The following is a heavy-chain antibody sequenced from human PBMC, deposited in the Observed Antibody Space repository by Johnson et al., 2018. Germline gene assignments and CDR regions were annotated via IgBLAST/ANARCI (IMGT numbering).Heavy chain of an antibody. D-gene: IGHD6-13*01. Sequence: QVQLVQSGGGVVQPGRSLRLSCAASGFTFSSYAMHWVRQAPGKGLEWVAFLSDDETKKYYADSVKGRFTISRDTSKSTLYLQMNRLRAEDRAVYYCARGSSWYRDYHYYKVVWGKGTAVAVSS. CDR3: ARGSSWYRDYHYYKVV. CDR1: GFTFSSYA. J-gene: IGHJ6*03. CDR2: LSDDETKK. V-gene: IGHV3-30*04.